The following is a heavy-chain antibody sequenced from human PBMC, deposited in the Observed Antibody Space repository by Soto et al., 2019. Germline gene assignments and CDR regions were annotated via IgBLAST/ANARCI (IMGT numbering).Heavy chain of an antibody. J-gene: IGHJ5*02. Sequence: QVQLVQSGAEVEKPGSSVKVSCKASGDSFTSYSFSWVRQAPGQGLEWMGRIIPILSITNYAQKFQGRVTITADKSTSTAYMELSSLRSEDTAVYYCARAPDYGDYVKWLDPWGQGTLVTVSS. D-gene: IGHD4-17*01. CDR2: IIPILSIT. CDR1: GDSFTSYS. CDR3: ARAPDYGDYVKWLDP. V-gene: IGHV1-69*02.